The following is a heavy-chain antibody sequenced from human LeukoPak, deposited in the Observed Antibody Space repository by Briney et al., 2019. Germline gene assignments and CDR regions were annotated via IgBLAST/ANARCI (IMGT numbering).Heavy chain of an antibody. CDR2: VYYSGST. D-gene: IGHD3-10*01. CDR1: GGSISSSSYY. V-gene: IGHV4-39*07. J-gene: IGHJ4*02. CDR3: ARSRGRKVTPFDY. Sequence: SETLSLTCTVSGGSISSSSYYWGWIRQPPGKGLEWIGSVYYSGSTYYNPSLKSRVTISLDTSNNQFSLNLNSVTAADTAVYYCARSRGRKVTPFDYWGQGSLVTVSS.